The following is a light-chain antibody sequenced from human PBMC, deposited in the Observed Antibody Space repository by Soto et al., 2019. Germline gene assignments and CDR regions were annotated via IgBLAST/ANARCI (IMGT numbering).Light chain of an antibody. V-gene: IGLV1-40*01. CDR2: G. CDR1: SSNIGAGYP. CDR3: QSYDSSLSRRWV. Sequence: QTVLTQPPAVSGAPGQRVTISCTGSSSNIGAGYPVHWYQQLPGTAPKLLVAGNRPSGVPDRFSVSKSGASASLAITGLQAEDEADYYCQSYDSSLSRRWVFGGGTKVTVL. J-gene: IGLJ3*02.